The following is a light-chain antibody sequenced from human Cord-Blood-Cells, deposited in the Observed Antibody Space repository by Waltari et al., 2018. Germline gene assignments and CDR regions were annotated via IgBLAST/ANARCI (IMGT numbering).Light chain of an antibody. J-gene: IGLJ3*02. V-gene: IGLV2-14*01. CDR2: DVS. Sequence: QSALTQPASVSGSPGQSITISCTGTSSDVGGYNSVSWYQQHPGKAPKLMIYDVSKRPSGVSNRFSGSKSGNTASLTISGLQAEDAADYYCSSYTSSSTWVFGGGTKLTVL. CDR1: SSDVGGYNS. CDR3: SSYTSSSTWV.